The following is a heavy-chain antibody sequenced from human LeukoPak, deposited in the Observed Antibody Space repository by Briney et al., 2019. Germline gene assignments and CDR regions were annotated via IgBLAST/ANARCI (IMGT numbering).Heavy chain of an antibody. J-gene: IGHJ4*02. D-gene: IGHD2/OR15-2a*01. V-gene: IGHV3-23*01. Sequence: GGSLRLSCAASGFTFSNYAMSWVRQAPGKGLEWVSAITSSPSYADSVKGRFTISRDNSKNTLYLQVNSLRAEDTAVYYCAKALDYWYFDYWGQGTLVTVST. CDR2: ITSSP. CDR1: GFTFSNYA. CDR3: AKALDYWYFDY.